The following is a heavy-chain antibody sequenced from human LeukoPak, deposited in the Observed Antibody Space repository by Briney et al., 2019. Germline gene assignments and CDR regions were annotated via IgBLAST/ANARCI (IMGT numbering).Heavy chain of an antibody. Sequence: GGSLRLSCAASGFTFDDYGMSWVRQAPGKGLEWVSGINWNGGSTGYADSVKGRFTISRDNSKNTLYLQMNSLRAEDTAVYYCATHIAAALDYWGQGTLVTVSS. CDR2: INWNGGST. J-gene: IGHJ4*02. CDR3: ATHIAAALDY. V-gene: IGHV3-20*04. D-gene: IGHD6-13*01. CDR1: GFTFDDYG.